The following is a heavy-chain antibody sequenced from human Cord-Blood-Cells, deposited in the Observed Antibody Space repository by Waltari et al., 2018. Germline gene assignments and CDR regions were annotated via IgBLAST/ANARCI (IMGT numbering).Heavy chain of an antibody. V-gene: IGHV1-69*01. CDR2: VIPIFGTA. J-gene: IGHJ6*03. CDR1: RGTFSSYA. CDR3: ARVRYGDYYYYYYMDV. Sequence: QVQLVQSGAEVKKPGSSVKVSCKASRGTFSSYAISWVRQAPGQGLEWRGGVIPIFGTANYAQKVQGRVTSTADESTSTAYMELSSLRAEDTAVYYCARVRYGDYYYYYYMDVWGKGTTVTVSS. D-gene: IGHD4-17*01.